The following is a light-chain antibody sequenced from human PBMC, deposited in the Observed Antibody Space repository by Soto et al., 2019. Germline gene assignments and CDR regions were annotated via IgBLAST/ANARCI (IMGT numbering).Light chain of an antibody. CDR1: FSNIGNYY. CDR3: GTWDRRLSGQV. Sequence: QSVLTQPPSVSAAPGQRVTLSCSGNFSNIGNYYVCWYQQPPGTAPKLLIYDNHKRPSGIPDRFSASKSVTSATLDITGLQTGDEADYYCGTWDRRLSGQVFGGGTKLTVL. CDR2: DNH. J-gene: IGLJ3*02. V-gene: IGLV1-51*01.